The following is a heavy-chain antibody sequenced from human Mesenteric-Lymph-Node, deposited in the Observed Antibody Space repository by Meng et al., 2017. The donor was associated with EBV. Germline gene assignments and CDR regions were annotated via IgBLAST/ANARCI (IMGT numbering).Heavy chain of an antibody. CDR3: ARDSWSGYPYIDY. J-gene: IGHJ4*02. Sequence: GPLGQSGAGGKKTGSSVKVSCKASGGTFSSYALSWVRQAPGHGLEWMGGIIPIFGTANYAQKFQGRVTITAEESTSTAYMELSSLRSEDTAVYYCARDSWSGYPYIDYWGQGTLVTVSS. CDR1: GGTFSSYA. V-gene: IGHV1-69*01. CDR2: IIPIFGTA. D-gene: IGHD3-3*01.